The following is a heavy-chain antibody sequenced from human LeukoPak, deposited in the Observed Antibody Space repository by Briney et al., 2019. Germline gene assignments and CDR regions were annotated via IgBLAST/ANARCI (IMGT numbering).Heavy chain of an antibody. CDR3: AGYSGSPRYFDY. CDR2: IIHSGST. Sequence: SESLSLTCAVYGGSFSGYYWSWIRQTPGKGLEWIGEIIHSGSTNYSPSLKSRVTISLDAAKSQFSLRLTSVTAADTAVYYCAGYSGSPRYFDYWGQGTLVTVSS. CDR1: GGSFSGYY. V-gene: IGHV4-34*12. D-gene: IGHD6-6*01. J-gene: IGHJ4*02.